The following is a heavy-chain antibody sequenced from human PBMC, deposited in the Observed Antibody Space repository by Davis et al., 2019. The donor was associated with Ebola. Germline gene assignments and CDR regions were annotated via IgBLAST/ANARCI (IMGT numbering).Heavy chain of an antibody. CDR1: GFIFSDSY. Sequence: GESLKISCAASGFIFSDSYMSWIRQAPGKGLELVSYISNSNTNYADSVKGRFTISRDNAKNSLYLQMNSLRAEDTAVYYCVRWSGSYRYVLDYWGQGTLVTVYS. V-gene: IGHV3-11*06. J-gene: IGHJ4*02. CDR3: VRWSGSYRYVLDY. CDR2: ISNSNT. D-gene: IGHD1-26*01.